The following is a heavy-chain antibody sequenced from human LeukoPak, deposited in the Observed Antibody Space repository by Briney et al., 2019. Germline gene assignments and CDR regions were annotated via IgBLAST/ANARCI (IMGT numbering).Heavy chain of an antibody. CDR3: ARVKSDSGTFRFSSNYYYMDV. V-gene: IGHV1-69*01. CDR2: FIPIFGAA. CDR1: GGTFSNYA. D-gene: IGHD3-16*02. J-gene: IGHJ6*03. Sequence: SVKVSCKASGGTFSNYAINWVRQAPGQGLEWMGGFIPIFGAANYAQKFKGRVTITADESTSTVYMELSSLRSEDTAVYYCARVKSDSGTFRFSSNYYYMDVWGKGTAVTVSS.